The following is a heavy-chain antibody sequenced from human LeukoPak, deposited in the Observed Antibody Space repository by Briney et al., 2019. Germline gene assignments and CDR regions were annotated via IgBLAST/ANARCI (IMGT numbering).Heavy chain of an antibody. V-gene: IGHV3-21*01. CDR3: ARDGLYYDILTSSQRGGGYFDY. J-gene: IGHJ4*02. Sequence: PGGSLRLSCAASGFTFSSYSMNWVRQAPGKGLEWVSSISSSSSYIYYADSVKGRFTISRDNAKNSLYLQMNSLRAEDTAVYYCARDGLYYDILTSSQRGGGYFDYWGQGTLVTVSS. CDR1: GFTFSSYS. CDR2: ISSSSSYI. D-gene: IGHD3-9*01.